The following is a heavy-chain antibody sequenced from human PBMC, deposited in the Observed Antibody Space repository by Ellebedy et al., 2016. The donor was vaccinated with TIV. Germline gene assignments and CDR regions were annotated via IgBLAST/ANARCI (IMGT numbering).Heavy chain of an antibody. CDR1: GFTFGAYS. J-gene: IGHJ4*02. V-gene: IGHV3-49*03. D-gene: IGHD6-19*01. CDR3: SRDSSGWSRDY. CDR2: IRNEVDGGTT. Sequence: GESLKISCTTSGFTFGAYSMSWFRQAPGKGLEWVGLIRNEVDGGTTEYAASMQGRFTISRDDSKSIAYLHMNSLKTEDTAVYYRSRDSSGWSRDYWGQGTLVTVSS.